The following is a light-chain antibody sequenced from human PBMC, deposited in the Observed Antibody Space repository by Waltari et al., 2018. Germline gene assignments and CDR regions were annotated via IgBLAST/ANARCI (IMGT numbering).Light chain of an antibody. CDR1: QSGSSNY. CDR2: GAS. CDR3: QQYGGSLGT. Sequence: EIVLTQSPGTLSLSPGERATLSCRASQSGSSNYLAWYQQKPGQAPRLLIYGASSRATGIPDRFIGSGSETDFTLTITRLEPEDFAMYYCQQYGGSLGTFGQGTKVEIK. J-gene: IGKJ1*01. V-gene: IGKV3-20*01.